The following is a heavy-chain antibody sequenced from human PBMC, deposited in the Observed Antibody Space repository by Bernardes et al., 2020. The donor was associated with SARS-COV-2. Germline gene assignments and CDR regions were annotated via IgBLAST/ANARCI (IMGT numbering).Heavy chain of an antibody. CDR2: INPKSGGT. CDR1: GYTFIAYY. D-gene: IGHD3-10*01. Sequence: ASVKVSCKASGYTFIAYYMHWVRQAPGQGLEWMGWINPKSGGTNFAQKFQGRVTLTRDTSISTAYMELSRLKSDDTAMYYCVRGRRLLWFGEFFDAFDIWGQGTMVTLSS. J-gene: IGHJ3*02. CDR3: VRGRRLLWFGEFFDAFDI. V-gene: IGHV1-2*02.